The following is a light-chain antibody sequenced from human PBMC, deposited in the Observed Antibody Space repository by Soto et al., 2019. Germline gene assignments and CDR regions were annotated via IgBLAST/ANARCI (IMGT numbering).Light chain of an antibody. V-gene: IGKV1-5*01. CDR2: DAS. CDR1: QNVNNW. J-gene: IGKJ1*01. Sequence: DLQMTQSPSTLSASVGDSVTITCRASQNVNNWVAWYQQNPGKAPRFLIYDASSLESGVPSRFNGSGSGTDITLTISSLQPDDFATYYCQRYNSYSRTFGQGTKVEIK. CDR3: QRYNSYSRT.